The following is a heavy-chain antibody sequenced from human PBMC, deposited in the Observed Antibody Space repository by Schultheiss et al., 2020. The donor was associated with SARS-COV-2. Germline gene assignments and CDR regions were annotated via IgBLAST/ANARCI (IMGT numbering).Heavy chain of an antibody. CDR2: IYTSGST. CDR1: GGSISSGGYY. J-gene: IGHJ2*01. V-gene: IGHV4-61*02. D-gene: IGHD5-18*01. CDR3: ARFKGGYSTGDWYFDL. Sequence: SETLSLTCTVSGGSISSGGYYWSWIRQPAGKGLEWIGRIYTSGSTNYNPSLKSRATISVHPSKNQFSLKLSSVTAADTAVYYCARFKGGYSTGDWYFDLWGRGTLVTVSS.